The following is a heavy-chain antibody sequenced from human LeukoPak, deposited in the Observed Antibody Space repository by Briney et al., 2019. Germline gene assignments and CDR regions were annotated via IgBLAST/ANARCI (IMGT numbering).Heavy chain of an antibody. CDR3: ARLIVATILLDY. D-gene: IGHD5-12*01. V-gene: IGHV1-18*01. J-gene: IGHJ4*02. CDR2: ISAYNGNT. Sequence: ASVKVSCKASGYTFTSYGFTWVRQAPGQGLEWMGWISAYNGNTNYAHKFQGRVTMTTDTSTSTAYMELRSLRSDDTAVYFCARLIVATILLDYWAREPWSPSPQ. CDR1: GYTFTSYG.